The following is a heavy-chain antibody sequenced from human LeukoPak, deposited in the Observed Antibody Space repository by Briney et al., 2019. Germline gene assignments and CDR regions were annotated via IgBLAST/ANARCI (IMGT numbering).Heavy chain of an antibody. Sequence: GGSLRLSCAASGFIFNNYWMSWVRQAPGKGLEWVANIKQDGSEKYYVDSVKGRFTISRDNAKNSLYLQMNSLRAEDTAVYYCAREVGASEFDYWGQGTLVTVSS. D-gene: IGHD1-26*01. CDR3: AREVGASEFDY. CDR2: IKQDGSEK. V-gene: IGHV3-7*01. J-gene: IGHJ4*02. CDR1: GFIFNNYW.